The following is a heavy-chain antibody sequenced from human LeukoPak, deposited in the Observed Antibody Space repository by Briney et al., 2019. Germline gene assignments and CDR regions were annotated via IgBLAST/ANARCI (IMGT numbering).Heavy chain of an antibody. J-gene: IGHJ3*01. D-gene: IGHD4-17*01. CDR3: AAETVTRSTYDAFDL. CDR2: IVVGSGNT. CDR1: GFTFTTSA. V-gene: IGHV1-58*01. Sequence: SVKVSCKASGFTFTTSAVQWVRQARGQRLEWIGWIVVGSGNTNYAQKFQERVTITRDMSTSTAYMELSSLRSEDTAVYYCAAETVTRSTYDAFDLWGQGTMVTVSS.